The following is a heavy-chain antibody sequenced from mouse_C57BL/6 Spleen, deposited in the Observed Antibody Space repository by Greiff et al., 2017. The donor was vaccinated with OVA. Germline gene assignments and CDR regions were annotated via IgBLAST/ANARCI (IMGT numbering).Heavy chain of an antibody. J-gene: IGHJ1*03. CDR3: ARRGKFITTVVATAWYFDV. CDR1: GYTFTSYW. V-gene: IGHV1-53*01. D-gene: IGHD1-1*01. Sequence: QVQLQQPGTELVKPGASVKLSCKASGYTFTSYWMHWVKQRPGQGLEWIGNINPSNGGTNYNEKFKSKATLTVDKSSSTAYMQLSSLTSDDSAVYYWARRGKFITTVVATAWYFDVWGTGTTVTVSS. CDR2: INPSNGGT.